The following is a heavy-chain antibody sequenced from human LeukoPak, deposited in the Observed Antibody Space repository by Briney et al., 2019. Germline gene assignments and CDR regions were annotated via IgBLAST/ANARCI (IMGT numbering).Heavy chain of an antibody. CDR3: ARDVRIAVAGTLWYYYYMDV. V-gene: IGHV3-21*01. CDR2: ISSSSSYI. J-gene: IGHJ6*03. Sequence: PGGSLRLSCAASGFTFSSYSMNWVRQAPGKGLEWVSSISSSSSYIYYADSVKGRFTISRDNAKNSLYLQVNSLRAEDTAVYYCARDVRIAVAGTLWYYYYMDVWGKGTTVTVSS. D-gene: IGHD6-19*01. CDR1: GFTFSSYS.